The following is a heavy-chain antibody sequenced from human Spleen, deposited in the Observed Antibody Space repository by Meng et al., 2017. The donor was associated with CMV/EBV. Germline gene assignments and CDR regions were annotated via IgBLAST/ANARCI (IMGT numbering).Heavy chain of an antibody. Sequence: LTCAVSGGSISSGGYSWNWIRQPPGKGMEWIAYIYHSGSTYYNPSLKSRVTMSVDTSKNQFSLKLSSVTAADTAVYYCARGGMKGFDFWGQGTLVTVSS. V-gene: IGHV4-30-2*01. CDR2: IYHSGST. J-gene: IGHJ4*02. CDR3: ARGGMKGFDF. CDR1: GGSISSGGYS.